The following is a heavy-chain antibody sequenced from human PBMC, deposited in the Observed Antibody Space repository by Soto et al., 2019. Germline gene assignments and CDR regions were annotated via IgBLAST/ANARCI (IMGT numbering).Heavy chain of an antibody. Sequence: GESLKISCKGSGYSFTSYWIGWVRQMPGKGLEWMGIIYPGDSDTRYSPSFQGQVTISADKSISTAYLQWSSRKASDTAMYYCARQGELEWSSKGYGMDVWGQGTTVTVSS. V-gene: IGHV5-51*01. CDR2: IYPGDSDT. J-gene: IGHJ6*02. CDR1: GYSFTSYW. D-gene: IGHD3-3*01. CDR3: ARQGELEWSSKGYGMDV.